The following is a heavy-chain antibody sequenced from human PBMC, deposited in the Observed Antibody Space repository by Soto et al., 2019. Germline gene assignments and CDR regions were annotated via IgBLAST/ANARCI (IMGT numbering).Heavy chain of an antibody. CDR1: GFPFSDRC. J-gene: IGHJ4*02. V-gene: IGHV3-11*01. CDR2: ISISCSNE. D-gene: IGHD6-13*01. Sequence: GGSLRLSSAASGFPFSDRCLHCIREAPQKRLAGVSYISISCSNEYYADSVKVRFTVSRDNAKNSLYLQMNSLRADDTAMYYCARDRMYCSSWYSYWGQGTLVTVSS. CDR3: ARDRMYCSSWYSY.